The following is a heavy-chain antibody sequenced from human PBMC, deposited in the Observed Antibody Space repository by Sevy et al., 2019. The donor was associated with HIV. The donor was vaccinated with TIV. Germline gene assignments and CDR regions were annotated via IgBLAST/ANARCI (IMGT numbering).Heavy chain of an antibody. D-gene: IGHD4-17*01. CDR3: TTAPTTVVTR. CDR1: GFTFSNAW. CDR2: VKSKPDGGKT. J-gene: IGHJ4*02. Sequence: GGSLRLSCAASGFTFSNAWMSWVRQAPGKGLEWVGRVKSKPDGGKTDYAAPVKGSFTISRDDSNNTLYLQMNSLKTEDTAVYYCTTAPTTVVTRWGQGTLVTVSS. V-gene: IGHV3-15*01.